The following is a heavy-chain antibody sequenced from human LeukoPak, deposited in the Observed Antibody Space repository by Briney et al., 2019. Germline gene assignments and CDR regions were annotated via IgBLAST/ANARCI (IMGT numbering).Heavy chain of an antibody. V-gene: IGHV4-4*07. CDR3: ARGTKQLLNYYYYYMDV. CDR1: GGSISSYY. CDR2: INTSGST. D-gene: IGHD6-13*01. Sequence: SETLSLTCTVSGGSISSYYCSWIRQPAGKGLEWIGRINTSGSTNYNPSLKSRVTMSVDTSKNQFSLKLSSVTAPDTAVYYCARGTKQLLNYYYYYMDVWGKGTTVTVSS. J-gene: IGHJ6*03.